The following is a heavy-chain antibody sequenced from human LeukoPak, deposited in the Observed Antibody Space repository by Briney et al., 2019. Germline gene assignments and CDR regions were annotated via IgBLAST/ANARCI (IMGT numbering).Heavy chain of an antibody. CDR1: GFTFSSYE. D-gene: IGHD4-17*01. CDR2: ISSSGSTI. CDR3: ARADYGDYGPDY. V-gene: IGHV3-48*03. J-gene: IGHJ4*02. Sequence: PGGSLRLSCAASGFTFSSYEMNWVRQAPGKGLEWVSYISSSGSTIYYADSVKGRFTISRDNAKNSLYLQMNRLRAEDTAVYYCARADYGDYGPDYWGQGTLVTVSS.